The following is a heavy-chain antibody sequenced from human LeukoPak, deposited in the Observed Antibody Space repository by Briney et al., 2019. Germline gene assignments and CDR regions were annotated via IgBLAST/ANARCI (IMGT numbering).Heavy chain of an antibody. Sequence: GGALRLSCAASGFTFSSYAMHWVRQAPGKGVEWVAGISYDGGNKYYADSVKGRFTISRDNSKHTLYLQLNSLRAEDTAVYYCAREPGWSSTSYYYYMDVWGKGTTVTVSS. D-gene: IGHD6-6*01. V-gene: IGHV3-30*04. CDR2: ISYDGGNK. CDR3: AREPGWSSTSYYYYMDV. J-gene: IGHJ6*03. CDR1: GFTFSSYA.